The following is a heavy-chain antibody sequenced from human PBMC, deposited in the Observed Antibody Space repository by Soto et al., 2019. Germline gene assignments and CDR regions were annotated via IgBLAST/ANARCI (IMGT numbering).Heavy chain of an antibody. Sequence: QVQLVESGGGVVQPGRSLRLSCAASGFTFSSYGMHWVRQAPGKGLEWVAVIWYDGSNKYYADSVKGRFTISRDNSKNTLYLQMTSLRAEDTAVYYCARVHKAYSSGWFPSQAFDYWGQGTLVTGSS. CDR3: ARVHKAYSSGWFPSQAFDY. CDR2: IWYDGSNK. V-gene: IGHV3-33*01. CDR1: GFTFSSYG. D-gene: IGHD6-19*01. J-gene: IGHJ4*02.